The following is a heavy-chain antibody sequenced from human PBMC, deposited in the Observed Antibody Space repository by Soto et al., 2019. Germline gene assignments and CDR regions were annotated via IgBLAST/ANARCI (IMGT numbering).Heavy chain of an antibody. CDR3: ARGQEGVVATH. CDR1: GGSLSGYY. V-gene: IGHV4-34*01. D-gene: IGHD5-12*01. J-gene: IGHJ4*02. Sequence: QVQLQQWGAGLVKPSETLSLSCAVNGGSLSGYYWSWIRQPPGKGLEWIGEIKDGGRTNYSPSLKSRATISSDTSNNQFSLRLYSVTDADTGVYYCARGQEGVVATHWDQGTLVTVSS. CDR2: IKDGGRT.